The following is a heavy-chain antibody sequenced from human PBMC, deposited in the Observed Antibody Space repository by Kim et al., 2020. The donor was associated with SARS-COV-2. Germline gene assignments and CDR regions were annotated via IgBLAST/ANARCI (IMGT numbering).Heavy chain of an antibody. D-gene: IGHD2-2*01. CDR2: ISGSGGST. Sequence: GGSLRLSCAASGFTFSSYAMSWVRQAPGKGLEWVSAISGSGGSTYYADSVKGRFTISRDNSKNTLYLQMNSLRAEDTAVYYCAKFDIVVVPAATGAFDIWGQGTMVTVSS. J-gene: IGHJ3*02. CDR1: GFTFSSYA. V-gene: IGHV3-23*01. CDR3: AKFDIVVVPAATGAFDI.